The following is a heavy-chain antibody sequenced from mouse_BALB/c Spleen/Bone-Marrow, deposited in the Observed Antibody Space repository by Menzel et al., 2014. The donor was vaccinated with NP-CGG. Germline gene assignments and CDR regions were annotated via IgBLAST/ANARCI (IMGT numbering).Heavy chain of an antibody. Sequence: DVKLVESGAELVKPGASVELSCTASGFNIKDTYMHWVKQRPEQGLEWIGRIDPANGNTKYDPKFQGKATITADTSSNTAYLQLSSLTSEDTAVYYCVRSREYYFDYWGQGTTLTVSS. CDR2: IDPANGNT. J-gene: IGHJ2*01. CDR1: GFNIKDTY. D-gene: IGHD1-1*01. V-gene: IGHV14-3*02. CDR3: VRSREYYFDY.